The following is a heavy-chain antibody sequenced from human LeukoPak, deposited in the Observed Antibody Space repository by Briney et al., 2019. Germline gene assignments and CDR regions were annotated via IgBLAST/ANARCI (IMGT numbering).Heavy chain of an antibody. D-gene: IGHD3-22*01. V-gene: IGHV1-8*01. CDR3: ARGGGYYDSSGYHRGGFDL. J-gene: IGHJ3*01. Sequence: ASVKVSCKASGYTFTSYDINWVRQATGQGPEWMTWMNPNSGNTGYAQKFQGRVTMTRDTSISTAYMELNSLTSEDTAVYYCARGGGYYDSSGYHRGGFDLWGQGTMVTVSS. CDR2: MNPNSGNT. CDR1: GYTFTSYD.